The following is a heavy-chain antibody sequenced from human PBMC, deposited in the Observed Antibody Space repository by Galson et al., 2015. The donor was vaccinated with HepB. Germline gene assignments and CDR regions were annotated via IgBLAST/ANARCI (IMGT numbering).Heavy chain of an antibody. CDR3: AKSISGWSDY. J-gene: IGHJ4*02. V-gene: IGHV3-30*18. CDR2: ISYDGSNK. Sequence: SLRLSCAASGFTFSSYGMHWVRQAPGKGLEWVAVISYDGSNKYYADSVKGRFTISRDNSKNTLYLQMNSLRAEDTAVYYCAKSISGWSDYWGQGTLVTVSS. D-gene: IGHD6-19*01. CDR1: GFTFSSYG.